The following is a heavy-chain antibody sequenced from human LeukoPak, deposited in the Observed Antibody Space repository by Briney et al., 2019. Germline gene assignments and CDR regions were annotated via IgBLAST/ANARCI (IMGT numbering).Heavy chain of an antibody. V-gene: IGHV4-61*02. Sequence: PSQTLSLTCTVSGDSISRGIHHGSWIRQPAGKGLEWIGRFSSSGSTNYNPSLKSRVTISVDTSKNQFSLKLSSVTAADTAVYFCARGPYAYDSSGAFDIWGQGTMVTVSS. J-gene: IGHJ3*02. CDR2: FSSSGST. D-gene: IGHD3-22*01. CDR1: GDSISRGIHH. CDR3: ARGPYAYDSSGAFDI.